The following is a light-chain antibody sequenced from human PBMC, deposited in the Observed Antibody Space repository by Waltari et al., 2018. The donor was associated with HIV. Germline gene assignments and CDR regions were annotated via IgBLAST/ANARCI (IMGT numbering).Light chain of an antibody. Sequence: SYVLTQAPSVSVAPGQTARITCGGNNIGSYSVNWYKQKPGQAPVLVVYDDSDRPSGIPERIYGSNSGNTATLTINRVEAGDEADYSCQVWDSNSDDYVFGGGTKLTVL. CDR3: QVWDSNSDDYV. V-gene: IGLV3-21*02. CDR1: NIGSYS. J-gene: IGLJ2*01. CDR2: DDS.